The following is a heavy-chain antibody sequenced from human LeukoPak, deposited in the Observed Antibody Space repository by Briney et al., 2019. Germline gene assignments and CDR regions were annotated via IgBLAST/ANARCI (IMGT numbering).Heavy chain of an antibody. J-gene: IGHJ4*02. CDR3: ARVGSRITTGRYFDY. Sequence: GGSLRLSCAASGFTFSSYSMNWVRQAPGKGLEWVSSISSSSSYIYYADSVKGRFTISRDNAKNSLYLQMNSLRAEDTAVYYCARVGSRITTGRYFDYWGQGTLVTVSS. D-gene: IGHD3-22*01. V-gene: IGHV3-21*01. CDR2: ISSSSSYI. CDR1: GFTFSSYS.